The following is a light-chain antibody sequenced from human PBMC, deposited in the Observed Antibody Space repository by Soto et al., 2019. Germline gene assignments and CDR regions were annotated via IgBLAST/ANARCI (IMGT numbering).Light chain of an antibody. J-gene: IGKJ4*01. V-gene: IGKV1-16*01. CDR3: QQYYSHPPLT. CDR1: QGIANY. Sequence: DIQMTQSPSSLSASVGDRVTITCRASQGIANYLAWYQQKPGKAPKLLIYGASTLQTGVPSRFSGSGSGTDFTLTISSLQSEDFATYYCQQYYSHPPLTFGGGTKVDI. CDR2: GAS.